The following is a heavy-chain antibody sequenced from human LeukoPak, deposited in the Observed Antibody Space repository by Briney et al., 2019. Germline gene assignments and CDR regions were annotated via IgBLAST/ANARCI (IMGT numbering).Heavy chain of an antibody. Sequence: SETLSLTCTVSSGSISSSTYYWGWLRQPPGKGLEWIASIYYLGNTYYNPSLRSRVTISVDTSKNQFSLKLNSVTAADTAVYYCARVADYTVVQLNDAFDIWGQGTLVTVSS. CDR3: ARVADYTVVQLNDAFDI. J-gene: IGHJ3*02. V-gene: IGHV4-39*07. D-gene: IGHD4-23*01. CDR1: SGSISSSTYY. CDR2: IYYLGNT.